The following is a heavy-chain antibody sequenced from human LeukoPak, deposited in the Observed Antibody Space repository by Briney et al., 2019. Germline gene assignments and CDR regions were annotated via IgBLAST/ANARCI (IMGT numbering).Heavy chain of an antibody. CDR1: GFTFSSYA. D-gene: IGHD3-3*01. CDR3: AARVVVSSYFDY. Sequence: GGSLRLSCAASGFTFSSYAMSWVRQAPGKGLEWVSVISGSGDSTYYADSVKGRFTISRDNSKNTLFLQMNSLRAEDTAVYYCAARVVVSSYFDYWCLGTLVTVSS. CDR2: ISGSGDST. J-gene: IGHJ4*02. V-gene: IGHV3-23*01.